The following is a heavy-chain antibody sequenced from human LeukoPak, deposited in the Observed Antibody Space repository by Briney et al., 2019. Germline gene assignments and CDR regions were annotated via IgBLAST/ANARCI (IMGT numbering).Heavy chain of an antibody. D-gene: IGHD3-10*01. Sequence: PSDILSLTCAVSGYSISSGYYWGWLRPPPGKGLEWIGNIYRSGSTYYNPPLKRLVTISVDTYKNQFSLKLSAGTAADPAGYCSARERGGRGPNWFDPWGQGTLVTVS. CDR1: GYSISSGYY. CDR3: ARERGGRGPNWFDP. J-gene: IGHJ5*02. V-gene: IGHV4-38-2*02. CDR2: IYRSGST.